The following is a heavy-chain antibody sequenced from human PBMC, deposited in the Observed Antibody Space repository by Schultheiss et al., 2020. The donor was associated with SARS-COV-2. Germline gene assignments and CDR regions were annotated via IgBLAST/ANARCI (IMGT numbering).Heavy chain of an antibody. CDR3: ARASTETLALPDDY. CDR1: GGSVSSGSYY. J-gene: IGHJ4*02. Sequence: SETLSLTCTVSGGSVSSGSYYWSWIRQPPGKGLEWIGYIYYSGSTNYNPSLKSRVTISVDTSKNQLSLKLRSVTDADTALYYCARASTETLALPDDYWGQGTLVTVSS. CDR2: IYYSGST. V-gene: IGHV4-61*01. D-gene: IGHD4-17*01.